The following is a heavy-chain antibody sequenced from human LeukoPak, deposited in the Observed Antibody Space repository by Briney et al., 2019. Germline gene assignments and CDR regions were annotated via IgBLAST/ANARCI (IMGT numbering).Heavy chain of an antibody. CDR1: GFTFSDYW. J-gene: IGHJ6*02. V-gene: IGHV3-74*01. Sequence: GESLKISCVASGFTFSDYWMHWVRQAPGKGLVWLSRINSEGSSVSYADSVKGRITISRDNAKNTLYLQMSSLREEDTAVYFCARAGWDLLPPYYYYGLDVWGQGTTVTVSS. CDR2: INSEGSSV. D-gene: IGHD2-15*01. CDR3: ARAGWDLLPPYYYYGLDV.